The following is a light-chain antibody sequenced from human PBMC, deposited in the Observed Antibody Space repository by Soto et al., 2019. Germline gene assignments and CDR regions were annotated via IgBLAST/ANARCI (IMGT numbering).Light chain of an antibody. CDR3: HQSYRTTVT. Sequence: DIQMTQSPSSLSASVGDRVTITCRASQSISSYLNWYQQKPGEAPKLLIYAASNLQSGVPSRFSGGVSGTDGTITITGLKKEDASTYYCHQSYRTTVTFGGGTKVDIK. CDR2: AAS. CDR1: QSISSY. J-gene: IGKJ4*01. V-gene: IGKV1-39*01.